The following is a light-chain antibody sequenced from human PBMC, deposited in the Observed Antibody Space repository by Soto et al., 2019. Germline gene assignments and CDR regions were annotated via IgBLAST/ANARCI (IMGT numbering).Light chain of an antibody. Sequence: EIVLTQSPGTLSLSPGERATLSCRASQSVSSSYLVWYQQRPGQPPRLLIYGTSNRAAGIPDRFTGTGSGTDFTLTIYRLETEDSAVYYGQQYGSSALTFGGGNKVEIK. V-gene: IGKV3-20*01. CDR2: GTS. J-gene: IGKJ4*01. CDR1: QSVSSSY. CDR3: QQYGSSALT.